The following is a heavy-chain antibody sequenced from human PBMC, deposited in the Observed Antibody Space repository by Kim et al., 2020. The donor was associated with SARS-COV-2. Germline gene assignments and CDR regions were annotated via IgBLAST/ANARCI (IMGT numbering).Heavy chain of an antibody. CDR3: ARDGPMIAQYFQH. CDR2: ISSSSSYI. Sequence: GGSLRLSCAASGFTFSSYSMNWVRQAPGKGLEWVSSISSSSSYIYYADSVKGRFTISRDNAKNSLYLQMNSLRAEDTAVYYCARDGPMIAQYFQHWGQGTLVTVSS. V-gene: IGHV3-21*01. J-gene: IGHJ1*01. D-gene: IGHD3-22*01. CDR1: GFTFSSYS.